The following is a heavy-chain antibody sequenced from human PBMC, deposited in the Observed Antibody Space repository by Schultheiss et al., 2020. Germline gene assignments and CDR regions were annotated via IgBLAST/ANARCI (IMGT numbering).Heavy chain of an antibody. J-gene: IGHJ6*02. CDR1: GDSVSSNSAA. D-gene: IGHD3-10*01. CDR3: ARMDYGSGSPLYYYYGMDV. Sequence: SETLSLTCAISGDSVSSNSAAWNWIRQSPSRGLEWLGRTYYRSKWYNDYAVSVKSRITINPDTSKNQFSLQLNYVTPEDTAVYYCARMDYGSGSPLYYYYGMDVWGQETTVTVSS. V-gene: IGHV6-1*01. CDR2: TYYRSKWYN.